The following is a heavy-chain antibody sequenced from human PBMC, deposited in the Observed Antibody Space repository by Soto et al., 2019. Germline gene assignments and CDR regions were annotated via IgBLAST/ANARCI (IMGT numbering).Heavy chain of an antibody. Sequence: QLQLQESGSGLVKPSQTLSLTCAVSGGSISSGGYSWSWIRQPPGKGLEWIGYIYHSGSTYYNPSLTSRVTISVDRSKNEFSLKLRSVTAADTAVYYCAAGGGLTRYYWGQGTMVAVSS. J-gene: IGHJ4*02. CDR2: IYHSGST. CDR3: AAGGGLTRYY. CDR1: GGSISSGGYS. D-gene: IGHD1-26*01. V-gene: IGHV4-30-2*01.